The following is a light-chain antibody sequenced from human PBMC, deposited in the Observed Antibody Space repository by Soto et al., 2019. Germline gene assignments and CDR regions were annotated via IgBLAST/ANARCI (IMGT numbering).Light chain of an antibody. CDR2: EVT. CDR1: SSDVGGYNY. J-gene: IGLJ1*01. CDR3: SSYAGSNNFDV. Sequence: QSVLTQPPSASGSPGQSVTISCTGTSSDVGGYNYVSWYQQHPDKAPKLMIYEVTKRPLGVPDRFSGSKSGNTASLTVSGLQAEDEADYYCSSYAGSNNFDVFGTGTKLTVL. V-gene: IGLV2-8*01.